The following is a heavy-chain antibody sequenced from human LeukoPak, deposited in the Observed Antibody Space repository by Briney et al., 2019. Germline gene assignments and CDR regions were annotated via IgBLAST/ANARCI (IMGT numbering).Heavy chain of an antibody. V-gene: IGHV4-31*03. Sequence: SETLSLTCTVSGGSISSGGYYWSWIRQHPGKGLEWIGYIYYSGSTYYNPSLKSRVPISVDTSKNQFSLKLSSVTAADTAVYYCARHSSDYGGNFHYWGQGTLVTVSS. J-gene: IGHJ4*02. CDR2: IYYSGST. CDR3: ARHSSDYGGNFHY. D-gene: IGHD4-23*01. CDR1: GGSISSGGYY.